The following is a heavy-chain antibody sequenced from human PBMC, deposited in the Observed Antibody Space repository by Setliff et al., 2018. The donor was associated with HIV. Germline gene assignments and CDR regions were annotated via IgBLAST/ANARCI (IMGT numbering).Heavy chain of an antibody. D-gene: IGHD3-3*01. CDR2: INTNTGNP. Sequence: ASVKVSCKASGYSLTSYSINWARQAPGQGLEWMGYINTNTGNPTYAQGFTGRFVFSVDTPVSTAYLQIFSLKAEDTAVYYCTRDHTPPPNYDFWSGQIDLRNIFYYMDVWGTGSPVTVSS. CDR3: TRDHTPPPNYDFWSGQIDLRNIFYYMDV. V-gene: IGHV7-4-1*01. CDR1: GYSLTSYS. J-gene: IGHJ6*03.